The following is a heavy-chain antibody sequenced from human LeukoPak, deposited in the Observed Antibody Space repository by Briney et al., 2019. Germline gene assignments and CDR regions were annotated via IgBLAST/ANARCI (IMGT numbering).Heavy chain of an antibody. CDR1: GYSFTSYW. CDR3: ARHVEGLVVVPPTMRQTYSYYYYMDV. D-gene: IGHD2-2*01. V-gene: IGHV5-51*01. CDR2: IYPGDSDT. Sequence: GESLKISCKGSGYSFTSYWIGWVRQMPGKGLEWMGIIYPGDSDTRYSPSFQGQVTISADKSISTAYLQWNSLKASDTAIYYCARHVEGLVVVPPTMRQTYSYYYYMDVWGKGTTVTVSS. J-gene: IGHJ6*03.